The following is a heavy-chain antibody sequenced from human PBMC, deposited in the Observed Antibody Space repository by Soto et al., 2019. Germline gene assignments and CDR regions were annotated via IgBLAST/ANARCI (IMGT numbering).Heavy chain of an antibody. CDR2: IYPGDSDT. CDR3: ARHAEGVGSCYYPSLGAFDI. J-gene: IGHJ3*02. Sequence: EVQLVQSGAEVKKPGESLKISCKGSGYSFTSYWIGWVRQMPGKGLEWMGIIYPGDSDTRYSPSFQGQVTISADKSISTAYLQWSSLKASDTAMYYCARHAEGVGSCYYPSLGAFDIWGQGTMVTVSS. V-gene: IGHV5-51*01. CDR1: GYSFTSYW. D-gene: IGHD3-22*01.